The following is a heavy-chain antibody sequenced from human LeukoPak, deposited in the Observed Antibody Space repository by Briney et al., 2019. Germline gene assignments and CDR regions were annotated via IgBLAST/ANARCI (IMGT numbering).Heavy chain of an antibody. J-gene: IGHJ6*02. CDR1: GGSVSSGSYY. CDR2: IYYSGST. V-gene: IGHV4-61*01. D-gene: IGHD5-18*01. CDR3: ARDQGYSYGKVGYYYGMDV. Sequence: SETLSLTCTVSGGSVSSGSYYWSWIRQPPGKGLEWIGYIYYSGSTNYNPSLKSRVTISVDASKNQFSLKLSSVTAADTAVYYCARDQGYSYGKVGYYYGMDVWGQGTTVTVSS.